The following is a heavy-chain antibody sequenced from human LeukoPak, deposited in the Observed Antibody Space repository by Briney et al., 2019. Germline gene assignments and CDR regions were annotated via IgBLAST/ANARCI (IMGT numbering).Heavy chain of an antibody. J-gene: IGHJ4*02. CDR2: FDPEDGET. D-gene: IGHD3-10*01. Sequence: ASVKVSCKVSGYTLTELSMQWVRQAPGKGLEWMGGFDPEDGETIYAQKFQGRVTMTEDTSTDTAYMELSSLRSEDTAVYYCATRTYYYGSGSYTFDYWGQGTLVTVSS. V-gene: IGHV1-24*01. CDR3: ATRTYYYGSGSYTFDY. CDR1: GYTLTELS.